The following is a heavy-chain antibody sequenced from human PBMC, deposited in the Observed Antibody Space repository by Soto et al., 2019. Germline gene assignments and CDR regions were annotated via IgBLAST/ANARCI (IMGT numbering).Heavy chain of an antibody. V-gene: IGHV5-10-1*01. CDR1: GYSFTSYW. Sequence: VESLKISCNGSGYSFTSYWIIWGRQMPWKGLEWMGRIDPSDSYTNYSPSFQGHVTISADKSITTAYLQWSSLKASDTAMYYCARWAAPFAGMDVWGQGTTVTVSS. J-gene: IGHJ6*02. CDR3: ARWAAPFAGMDV. CDR2: IDPSDSYT. D-gene: IGHD6-25*01.